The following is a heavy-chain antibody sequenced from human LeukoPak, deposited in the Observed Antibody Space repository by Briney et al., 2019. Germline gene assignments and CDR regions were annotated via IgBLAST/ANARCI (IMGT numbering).Heavy chain of an antibody. CDR1: GGSISSGSYY. CDR3: ARADSGELLPIDY. CDR2: IYTSGST. D-gene: IGHD1-26*01. J-gene: IGHJ4*02. V-gene: IGHV4-61*02. Sequence: SQTLSLTCTVSGGSISSGSYYWSWIRQPAGKGLEWIGRIYTSGSTNYNPSLKSRVTISVDTSKNQFSLKLSSVTAADTAVYYCARADSGELLPIDYWGQGTLVTVSS.